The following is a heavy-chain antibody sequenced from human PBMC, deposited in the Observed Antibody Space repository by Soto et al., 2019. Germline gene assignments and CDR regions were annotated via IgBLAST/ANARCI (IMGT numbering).Heavy chain of an antibody. CDR1: GLTFSSYS. CDR2: ISSSSSTI. J-gene: IGHJ6*02. CDR3: ARGYPIFGVVRSMDV. Sequence: GGSLRLSCAASGLTFSSYSMNWVRQAPGKGLEWVSYISSSSSTIYYADSVKGRFTISRDNSKNTLYLQMNSLRAEDTAVYYCARGYPIFGVVRSMDVWGQGTTVTVSS. V-gene: IGHV3-48*01. D-gene: IGHD3-3*01.